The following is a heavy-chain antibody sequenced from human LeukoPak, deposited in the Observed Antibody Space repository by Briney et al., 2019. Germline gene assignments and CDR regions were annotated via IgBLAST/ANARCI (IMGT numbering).Heavy chain of an antibody. CDR2: FDPEDGET. D-gene: IGHD6-13*01. CDR1: GYTLTELS. CDR3: ATRGSSWYGYWFDP. Sequence: ASVKVSCKVSGYTLTELSMHWVRQAPGKGLEWMGGFDPEDGETIYAQKFQGRVTMTEDTSTGTAYMELSSLRSEDTAVYYCATRGSSWYGYWFDPWGQGTLVTVSS. J-gene: IGHJ5*02. V-gene: IGHV1-24*01.